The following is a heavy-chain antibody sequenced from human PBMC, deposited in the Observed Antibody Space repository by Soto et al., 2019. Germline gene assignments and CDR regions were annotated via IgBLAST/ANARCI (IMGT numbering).Heavy chain of an antibody. CDR3: ASAKRLWFGELLSPNWFDP. CDR1: GGSFSGYY. D-gene: IGHD3-10*01. CDR2: INHSGST. J-gene: IGHJ5*02. Sequence: SETLSLTCAVYGGSFSGYYWTWIRQPPGTGLEWIGEINHSGSTNYNPSLKSRVTISVDTSKNQFSLKLSSVTAADTAVYYCASAKRLWFGELLSPNWFDPWGQGTLVTVSS. V-gene: IGHV4-34*01.